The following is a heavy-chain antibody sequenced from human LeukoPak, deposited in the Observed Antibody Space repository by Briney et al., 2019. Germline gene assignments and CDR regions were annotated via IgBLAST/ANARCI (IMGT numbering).Heavy chain of an antibody. CDR1: GGTFSSYA. Sequence: SVKVSCKASGGTFSSYAISWVRQAPGQGLEWMGGIIPIFGTANYAQKFQGRVTITTDESTSTAYMELSSLRSEDTAVYYCARDSSLFDYNYYYYYMDVLGKGTTVTVSS. CDR3: ARDSSLFDYNYYYYYMDV. CDR2: IIPIFGTA. V-gene: IGHV1-69*05. J-gene: IGHJ6*03. D-gene: IGHD4-11*01.